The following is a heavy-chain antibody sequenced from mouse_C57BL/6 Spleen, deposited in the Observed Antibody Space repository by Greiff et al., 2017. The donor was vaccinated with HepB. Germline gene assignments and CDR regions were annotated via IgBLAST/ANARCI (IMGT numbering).Heavy chain of an antibody. J-gene: IGHJ4*01. CDR1: GFTFSDYY. D-gene: IGHD1-1*01. V-gene: IGHV5-12*01. CDR3: AGRYDYGSSYAMDY. CDR2: ISNGGGST. Sequence: EVQRVESGGGLVQPGGSLKLSCAASGFTFSDYYMYWVRQTPEKRLEWVAYISNGGGSTYYPDTVKGRFTISRDNAKNTLYLQMSRLKSEDTAMYYCAGRYDYGSSYAMDYWGQGTSVTVSS.